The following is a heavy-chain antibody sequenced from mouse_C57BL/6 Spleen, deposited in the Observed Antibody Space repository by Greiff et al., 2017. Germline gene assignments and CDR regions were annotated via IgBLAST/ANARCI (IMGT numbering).Heavy chain of an antibody. CDR1: GYTFTGYW. J-gene: IGHJ4*01. CDR3: TRRRSTMDTSGGLDY. D-gene: IGHD2-2*01. V-gene: IGHV1-9*01. CDR2: IFPGSGST. Sequence: VQLQESGAELMKPGASVKLSCKATGYTFTGYWIEWVKQRPGHGLEWIGEIFPGSGSTNYNEKFKGKATFTADTYSNTAYMQLSSLTTEYSAILCWTRRRSTMDTSGGLDYWGQGTSVTVSS.